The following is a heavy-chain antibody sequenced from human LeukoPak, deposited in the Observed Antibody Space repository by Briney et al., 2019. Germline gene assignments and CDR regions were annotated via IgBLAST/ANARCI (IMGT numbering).Heavy chain of an antibody. D-gene: IGHD6-25*01. CDR2: IYYSRST. CDR1: GGSISSSSYY. V-gene: IGHV4-39*01. CDR3: ASLNAAYFDY. Sequence: ASETLSLTCTVSGGSISSSSYYWGWIRQPPGKGLEWIGSIYYSRSTYYNPSLKSRVTISVDTSKNQFSLKLSSVTAADTAVYYCASLNAAYFDYWGQGTLVTVSS. J-gene: IGHJ4*02.